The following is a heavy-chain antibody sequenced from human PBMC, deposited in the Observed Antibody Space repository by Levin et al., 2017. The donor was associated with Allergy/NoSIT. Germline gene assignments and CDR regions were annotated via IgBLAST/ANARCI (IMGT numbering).Heavy chain of an antibody. CDR1: GFRFSDYY. CDR2: ISVSGRET. CDR3: AREGFWTD. J-gene: IGHJ4*02. Sequence: GGSLRLSCAASGFRFSDYYMSWIRQVPGKGLEWVSFISVSGRETNYADAVKGRFTISRDNAKNSLSLQMNSLRVDDSAVYYCAREGFWTDWGQGTLVTVSS. D-gene: IGHD3/OR15-3a*01. V-gene: IGHV3-11*06.